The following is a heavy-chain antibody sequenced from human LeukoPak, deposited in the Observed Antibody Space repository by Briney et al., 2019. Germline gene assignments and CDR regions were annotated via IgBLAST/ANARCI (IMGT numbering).Heavy chain of an antibody. CDR1: GFTFSSYA. Sequence: GGSLRLSCAASGFTFSSYAMSWVRQAPGKGLEWVSAISGSGGSTYYADSVKGRFTISRDNSKNTLYLQMNSLRAEDTAVYYCAKGPNKYSSCWYNYWGQGTLVTVSS. V-gene: IGHV3-23*01. CDR3: AKGPNKYSSCWYNY. CDR2: ISGSGGST. J-gene: IGHJ4*02. D-gene: IGHD6-19*01.